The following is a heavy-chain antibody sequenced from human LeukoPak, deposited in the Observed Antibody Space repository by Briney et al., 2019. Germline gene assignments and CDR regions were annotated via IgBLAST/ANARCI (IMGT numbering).Heavy chain of an antibody. CDR1: GGTFSSYA. CDR3: ARGPGIAVADNFDY. V-gene: IGHV1-69*06. Sequence: SVKVSCKASGGTFSSYAISGVRQAPGDGLEWIGGSIPIFGTANYAQKFQGRVTITADKSTSTAYMELSRLRSEDTAVYYCARGPGIAVADNFDYWGQGTLVTVSS. J-gene: IGHJ4*02. D-gene: IGHD6-19*01. CDR2: SIPIFGTA.